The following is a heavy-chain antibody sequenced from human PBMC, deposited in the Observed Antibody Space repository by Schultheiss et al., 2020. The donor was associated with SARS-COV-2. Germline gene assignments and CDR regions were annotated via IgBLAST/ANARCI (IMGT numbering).Heavy chain of an antibody. D-gene: IGHD3-10*01. J-gene: IGHJ4*02. CDR1: GGSITSHY. Sequence: SETLSLTCTVSGGSITSHYWSWIRQPPGKGLEYIGYIYYSGSTNYNASLKSRVTISVDTSKNQFSLKLSSVTAADTAVYYCASRGVQGVIIEDYWGQGTLVTVSS. CDR2: IYYSGST. V-gene: IGHV4-59*11. CDR3: ASRGVQGVIIEDY.